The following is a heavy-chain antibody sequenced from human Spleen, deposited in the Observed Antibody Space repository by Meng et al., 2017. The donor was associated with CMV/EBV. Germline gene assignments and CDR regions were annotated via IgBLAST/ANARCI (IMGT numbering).Heavy chain of an antibody. CDR3: ARRGSSWYFDS. Sequence: ESGPGLVYPSDPRSLTCTVSGGSISSRSYYWGWIRQPPGKGLEWIGNMHYSGTTYYNPSLKSRITISVDTSKNQFSLKLSSVTAADTAVYYCARRGSSWYFDSWGQGALVTVSS. D-gene: IGHD6-13*01. CDR1: GGSISSRSYY. CDR2: MHYSGTT. J-gene: IGHJ4*02. V-gene: IGHV4-39*01.